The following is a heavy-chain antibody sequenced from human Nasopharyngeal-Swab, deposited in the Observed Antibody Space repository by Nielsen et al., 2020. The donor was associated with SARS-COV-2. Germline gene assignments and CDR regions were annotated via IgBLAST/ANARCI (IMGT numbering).Heavy chain of an antibody. CDR3: ARGRIYYDSSGYRRNWFDP. V-gene: IGHV4-34*01. D-gene: IGHD3-22*01. Sequence: WIRQPPGKGLEWIGEINHSGSTNYNPSLKRRVTISVDTSKNQFSLKLSSVTAADTAVYYCARGRIYYDSSGYRRNWFDPWGQGTLVTVSS. J-gene: IGHJ5*02. CDR2: INHSGST.